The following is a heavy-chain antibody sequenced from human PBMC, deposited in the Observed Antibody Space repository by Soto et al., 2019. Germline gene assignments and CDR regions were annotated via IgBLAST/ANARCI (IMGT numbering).Heavy chain of an antibody. J-gene: IGHJ4*02. CDR2: IIPIFGTA. CDR3: ASPRERGYSYGAQFDY. V-gene: IGHV1-69*13. Sequence: ASVKVSCKASGGTFSSYAISWVRQAPGQGLEWMGGIIPIFGTANYAQKFQGRVTITADESTSTAYMELSSLRSEDTAVYYCASPRERGYSYGAQFDYWGQGTLVTVSS. CDR1: GGTFSSYA. D-gene: IGHD5-18*01.